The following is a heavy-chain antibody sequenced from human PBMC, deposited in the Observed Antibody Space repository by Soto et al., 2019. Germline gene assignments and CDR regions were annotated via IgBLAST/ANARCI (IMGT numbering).Heavy chain of an antibody. D-gene: IGHD2-15*01. CDR3: VRGIFCSGGSCYPPEAYYMDV. CDR2: INAGNGNT. CDR1: GYTFTSYA. J-gene: IGHJ6*03. Sequence: GASVKVSCKASGYTFTSYAMHWVRQAPGQRLEWMGWINAGNGNTKYSQKFQGRVTITRDTSASTAYMELSSLRSEDTAVYYCVRGIFCSGGSCYPPEAYYMDVWGKGTTVTVSS. V-gene: IGHV1-3*01.